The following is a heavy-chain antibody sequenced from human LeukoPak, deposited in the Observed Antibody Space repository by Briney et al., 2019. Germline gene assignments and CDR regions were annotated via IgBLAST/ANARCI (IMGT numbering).Heavy chain of an antibody. D-gene: IGHD4-11*01. CDR3: ARVSHDYRLSWFDP. J-gene: IGHJ5*02. Sequence: ASVKVSRKASGGTFSSYAISWVRQAPGQGLEWMGRIIPILGIANYAQKFQGRVTITADKSTSTAYMELSSLRSEDTAVYYCARVSHDYRLSWFDPWGQGTLVTVSS. CDR2: IIPILGIA. V-gene: IGHV1-69*04. CDR1: GGTFSSYA.